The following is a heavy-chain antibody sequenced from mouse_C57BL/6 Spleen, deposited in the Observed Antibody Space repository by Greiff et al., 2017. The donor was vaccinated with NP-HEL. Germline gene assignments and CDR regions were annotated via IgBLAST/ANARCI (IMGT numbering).Heavy chain of an antibody. D-gene: IGHD2-3*01. V-gene: IGHV1-42*01. CDR2: INPSTGGT. Sequence: EVQLQQSGPELVKPGASVKISCKASGYSFTGYYMNWVKQSPEKSLEWIGEINPSTGGTTYNQKFKAKATLTVDKSSSTAYMQLKSLTSEDSAVYYCAKRDGYPYAMDYWGQGTSVTVSS. CDR1: GYSFTGYY. J-gene: IGHJ4*01. CDR3: AKRDGYPYAMDY.